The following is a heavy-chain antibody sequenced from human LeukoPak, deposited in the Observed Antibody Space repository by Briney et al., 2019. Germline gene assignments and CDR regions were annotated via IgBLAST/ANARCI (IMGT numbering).Heavy chain of an antibody. CDR2: INTNTGNP. CDR1: GYTFTSYY. Sequence: ASVKVSCKASGYTFTSYYMHWVRQAPGQGLEWMGWINTNTGNPTYAQGFTGRFVFSLDTSVSTAYLQICSLKAEDTAVYYCARYCGGDCYSGFDYWGQGTLVTVSS. V-gene: IGHV7-4-1*01. CDR3: ARYCGGDCYSGFDY. J-gene: IGHJ4*02. D-gene: IGHD2-21*02.